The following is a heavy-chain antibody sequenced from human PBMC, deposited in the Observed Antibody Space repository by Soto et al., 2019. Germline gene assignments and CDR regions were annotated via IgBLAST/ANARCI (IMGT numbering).Heavy chain of an antibody. D-gene: IGHD7-27*01. CDR2: IYWDGDR. Sequence: GSGPTLVNPTQPLTLTCTFSGFSLSTSGVGVGWVRQPPGKALEWLALIYWDGDRRYSPSLKSRLTITKDTSNNQVALTMTNMDPLDTATYYCTHAWAHWGQGMLVTVSS. CDR1: GFSLSTSGVG. CDR3: THAWAH. V-gene: IGHV2-5*02. J-gene: IGHJ4*02.